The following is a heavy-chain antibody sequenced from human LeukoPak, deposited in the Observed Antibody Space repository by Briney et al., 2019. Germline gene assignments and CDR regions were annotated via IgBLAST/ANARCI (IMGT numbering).Heavy chain of an antibody. D-gene: IGHD1-26*01. CDR3: ASHIGSI. Sequence: PSQTLSLTCTVSGDSISSGSYYWSWIRQPAGKGLEWIGRFYTSGSTNYNPSLKSRVTISVDTSKNQFSLKLSSVTAADTAVYYCASHIGSIWGQGTMVTVSS. J-gene: IGHJ3*02. CDR1: GDSISSGSYY. CDR2: FYTSGST. V-gene: IGHV4-61*02.